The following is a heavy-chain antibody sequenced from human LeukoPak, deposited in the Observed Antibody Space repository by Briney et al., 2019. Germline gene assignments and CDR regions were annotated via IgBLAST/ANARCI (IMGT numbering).Heavy chain of an antibody. CDR1: GFTFSSHG. J-gene: IGHJ3*01. V-gene: IGHV3-30*03. CDR3: AAQRAYCGGDCYLKL. CDR2: ISYDGSNK. D-gene: IGHD2-21*02. Sequence: GGSLRLSCAASGFTFSSHGMHWVRQAPGKGLEWVAVISYDGSNKYYADSVKGRFTISRDNSKNTLYLQMNSLRVEDTAVYYCAAQRAYCGGDCYLKLWGQGTMVTVSS.